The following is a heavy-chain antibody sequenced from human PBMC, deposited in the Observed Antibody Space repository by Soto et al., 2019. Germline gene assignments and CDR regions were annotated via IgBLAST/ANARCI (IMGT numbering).Heavy chain of an antibody. CDR2: IVVGSGNT. CDR1: GFTFTSSA. V-gene: IGHV1-58*02. D-gene: IGHD2-2*01. CDR3: AADLGIYCSSTSCGEYNWFDP. Sequence: SVKVSCKASGFTFTSSAMQWVRQARGQRLEWIGWIVVGSGNTNYAQKFQERVTITRDMSTSTAYMELSSLRSEDTAVYYCAADLGIYCSSTSCGEYNWFDPWGKGTLVTVSS. J-gene: IGHJ5*02.